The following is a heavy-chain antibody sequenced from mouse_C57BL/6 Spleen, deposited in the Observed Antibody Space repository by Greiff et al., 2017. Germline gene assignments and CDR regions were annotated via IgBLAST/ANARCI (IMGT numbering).Heavy chain of an antibody. CDR1: GYSITSGYY. J-gene: IGHJ2*01. Sequence: DVKLQESGPGLVKPSQSLSLTCSVTGYSITSGYYWNWIRQFPGNKLEWMGYISYDGSNNYNPSLKNRISITRDTSKNQFFLKLNSVTTEDTATYYCARDLLGSNYYFDYWGQGTTLTVSA. D-gene: IGHD2-5*01. V-gene: IGHV3-6*01. CDR3: ARDLLGSNYYFDY. CDR2: ISYDGSN.